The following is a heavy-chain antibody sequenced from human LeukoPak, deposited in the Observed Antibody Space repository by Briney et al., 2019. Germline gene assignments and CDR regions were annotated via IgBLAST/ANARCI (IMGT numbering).Heavy chain of an antibody. D-gene: IGHD5-18*01. V-gene: IGHV1-69*06. CDR3: ARERGAGYSYGPYFDY. J-gene: IGHJ4*02. CDR1: GGTFSSYA. Sequence: ASVKVSCKASGGTFSSYAISWVRQAPGQGLEWMGGIIPIFGTANYAQKFQGRVTITADKSTSTAYMELSSLRSEDTAVYYCARERGAGYSYGPYFDYWGQGTLVTVSS. CDR2: IIPIFGTA.